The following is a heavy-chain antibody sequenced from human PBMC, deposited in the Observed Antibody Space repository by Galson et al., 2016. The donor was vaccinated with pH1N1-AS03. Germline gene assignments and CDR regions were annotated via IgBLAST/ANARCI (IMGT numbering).Heavy chain of an antibody. Sequence: SLRLSCAASGFAFNFNSMHWVRQAPGKGLEWVAGISGSGEGTYYLDSVKGRFTISRDNSKNTVYLQMNSLRVEDTAVYYCAKEGPPALLFYHAMDVWGHGTTVTVS. CDR3: AKEGPPALLFYHAMDV. CDR1: GFAFNFNS. V-gene: IGHV3-23*01. CDR2: ISGSGEGT. D-gene: IGHD2-2*01. J-gene: IGHJ6*02.